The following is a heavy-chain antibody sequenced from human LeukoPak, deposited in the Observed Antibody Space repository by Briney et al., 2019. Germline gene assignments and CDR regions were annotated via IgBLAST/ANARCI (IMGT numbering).Heavy chain of an antibody. V-gene: IGHV4-59*01. J-gene: IGHJ4*02. D-gene: IGHD3-9*01. CDR3: ARGNYDILSDYSLYSPRGGFDH. CDR1: GVSITLYY. CDR2: ISNSGS. Sequence: SETLSLTCTVSGVSITLYYWTWVRQSPKKGLEWIGDISNSGSKYNPSLSSRLTISTDTSNNHFSLRLTSVSAADTAVYYCARGNYDILSDYSLYSPRGGFDHWGQGILVTVSS.